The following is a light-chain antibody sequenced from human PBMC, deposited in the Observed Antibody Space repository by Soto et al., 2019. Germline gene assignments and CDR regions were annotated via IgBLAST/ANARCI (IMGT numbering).Light chain of an antibody. Sequence: QSALTQPASVSGSPGQSITISCTGTSSDVGGYNYVSWYQQHPGKAPKLMIYEVSNRPSGVSHRCSGSKSGNTASLTISGRQAEDEADYYCSSYTSSSPDVFGTGTKVTVL. J-gene: IGLJ1*01. CDR3: SSYTSSSPDV. V-gene: IGLV2-14*01. CDR1: SSDVGGYNY. CDR2: EVS.